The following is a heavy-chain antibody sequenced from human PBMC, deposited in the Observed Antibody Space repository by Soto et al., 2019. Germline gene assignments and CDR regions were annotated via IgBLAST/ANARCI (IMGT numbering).Heavy chain of an antibody. CDR1: GFTFSSYA. J-gene: IGHJ5*02. CDR2: ISYDGSNK. Sequence: QVQLVESGGGVVQPGRSLRLSCAASGFTFSSYAIHWVRQAPGKGLEWGAVISYDGSNKYYADSVKGRFTISRDNSKYTLYMQMNSLRTEDTAVYFCARGLGTGARTGWFDPWGRGTQVTVSS. D-gene: IGHD7-27*01. CDR3: ARGLGTGARTGWFDP. V-gene: IGHV3-30-3*01.